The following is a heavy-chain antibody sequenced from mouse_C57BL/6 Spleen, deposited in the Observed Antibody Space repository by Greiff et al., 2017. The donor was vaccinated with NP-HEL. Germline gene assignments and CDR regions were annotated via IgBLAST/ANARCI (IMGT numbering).Heavy chain of an antibody. CDR1: GYTFTSYW. CDR3: ARELLRSYYFDY. CDR2: IDPSDSYT. Sequence: QVQLQQPGAELVRPGTSVKLSCKASGYTFTSYWMHWVKQRPGQGLEWIGVIDPSDSYTNYNQKFKGKATLTVDTSSSTAYMQLSSLTSEDSAVYYCARELLRSYYFDYWGQGTTLTVSS. J-gene: IGHJ2*01. V-gene: IGHV1-59*01. D-gene: IGHD1-1*01.